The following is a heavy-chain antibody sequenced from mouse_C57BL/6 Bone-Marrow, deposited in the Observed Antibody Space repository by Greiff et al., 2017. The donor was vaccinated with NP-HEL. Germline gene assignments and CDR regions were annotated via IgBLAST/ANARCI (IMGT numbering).Heavy chain of an antibody. CDR2: IYPRSGNT. V-gene: IGHV1-81*01. Sequence: VQLQQSGAELARPGASVKLSCKASGYTFTSYGISWVKQRTGQGLEWIGEIYPRSGNTYYNEKFKGKATLTADKSSSTAYIELRSLTSEDSAVYFCARGYYGSLAMDYWGQGTSVTVSS. CDR3: ARGYYGSLAMDY. J-gene: IGHJ4*01. D-gene: IGHD1-1*01. CDR1: GYTFTSYG.